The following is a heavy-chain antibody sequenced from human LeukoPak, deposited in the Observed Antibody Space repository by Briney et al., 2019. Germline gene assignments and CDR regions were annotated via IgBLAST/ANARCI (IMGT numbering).Heavy chain of an antibody. CDR1: GASFRAYY. CDR2: INDSGHG. Sequence: SETLSLTCAVYGASFRAYYWSWIRQAPGKGLEWIGEINDSGHGRYNASLKSRVTMSVDTSKNQLSLKLKSVTAADTAVYYCASSRDLYLDAFTSYWYFDVWGRGYVVTVSS. V-gene: IGHV4-34*01. D-gene: IGHD3-16*01. CDR3: ASSRDLYLDAFTSYWYFDV. J-gene: IGHJ2*01.